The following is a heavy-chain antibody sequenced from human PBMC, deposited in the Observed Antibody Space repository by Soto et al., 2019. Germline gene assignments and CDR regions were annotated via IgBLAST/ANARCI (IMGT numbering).Heavy chain of an antibody. CDR1: EFSITSPGMS. CDR2: IERDDDDK. CDR3: ARSIRGPRKFNGMDV. V-gene: IGHV2-70*13. J-gene: IGHJ6*02. D-gene: IGHD1-20*01. Sequence: SGPTLVNPTETLTLTCTFSEFSITSPGMSVSWIRQPPGRALEWLALIERDDDDKYYSTSLKTRLTISKDTRKNQVVLTMANMDPADTATYYCARSIRGPRKFNGMDVWGQGTTVTVSS.